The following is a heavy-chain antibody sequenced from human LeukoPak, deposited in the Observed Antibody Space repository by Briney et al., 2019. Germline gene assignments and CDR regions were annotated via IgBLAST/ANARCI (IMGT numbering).Heavy chain of an antibody. Sequence: GESLKISCKGSGYSCASYWIAWVRQMPGKGLEWMGVIYPGNSDITYSPSFQGQVTISADKSVSTAYLQWTSLKASDTAIYYCARHLSSITSSPNYWGQGTPVTVSS. CDR3: ARHLSSITSSPNY. V-gene: IGHV5-51*01. D-gene: IGHD2-2*01. CDR1: GYSCASYW. J-gene: IGHJ4*02. CDR2: IYPGNSDI.